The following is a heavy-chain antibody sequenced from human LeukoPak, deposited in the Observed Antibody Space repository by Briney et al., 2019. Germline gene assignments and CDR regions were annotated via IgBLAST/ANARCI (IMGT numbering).Heavy chain of an antibody. D-gene: IGHD3-22*01. CDR1: GFTVSSNY. CDR2: IYSGGST. CDR3: ARDGTYYYDSSGYPY. Sequence: GGSLRLSCAASGFTVSSNYMSWVRQAPGKGLEWVSVIYSGGSTYYADSVKGRFTISRDNAKNSLYLQMNSLRAEDTAVYYCARDGTYYYDSSGYPYWGQGTLVTVSS. V-gene: IGHV3-66*01. J-gene: IGHJ4*02.